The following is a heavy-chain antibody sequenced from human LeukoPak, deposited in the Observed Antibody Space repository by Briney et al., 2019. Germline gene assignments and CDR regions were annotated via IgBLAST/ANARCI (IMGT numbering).Heavy chain of an antibody. CDR2: LDPEDGET. V-gene: IGHV1-24*01. Sequence: ASVKVSCKVSGYTLTELSMHWVRQAPGKGLEWMGGLDPEDGETIYAQKFQGRVTMTEDTSTDTAYMELSSLRSEDTAVYYCATPAPFQRQTPFDYWGQGTLVTVSS. CDR1: GYTLTELS. CDR3: ATPAPFQRQTPFDY. J-gene: IGHJ4*02. D-gene: IGHD2-2*01.